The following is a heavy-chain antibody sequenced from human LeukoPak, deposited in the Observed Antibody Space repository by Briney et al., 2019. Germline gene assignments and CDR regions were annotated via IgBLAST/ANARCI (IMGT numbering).Heavy chain of an antibody. CDR1: GFTFSSFA. V-gene: IGHV3-23*01. Sequence: PGGSLRLSCAASGFTFSSFAMSWVRQAPGEGLEWVSVISGSGNSTYYADSVKGRFTVSRDNSKNTLYLQMNSLRAEDTALYYCARNDDYGGNGYFDYWGQGTLVTGSS. J-gene: IGHJ4*02. D-gene: IGHD4-23*01. CDR3: ARNDDYGGNGYFDY. CDR2: ISGSGNST.